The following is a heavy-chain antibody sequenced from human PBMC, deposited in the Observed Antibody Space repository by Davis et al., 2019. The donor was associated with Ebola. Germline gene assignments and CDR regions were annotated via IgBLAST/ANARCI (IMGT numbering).Heavy chain of an antibody. Sequence: PSETLSLTCTVSGGSISSGGYYWSWIRQHPGKGLEWIGYIYYSGSSYYNPSLKSRVTISVDTSRNQFSLKLRFVTAADTAVYYCARGPGSGTYYTEDFDYWGQGTLVTVSS. V-gene: IGHV4-31*03. CDR3: ARGPGSGTYYTEDFDY. J-gene: IGHJ4*02. D-gene: IGHD3-10*01. CDR1: GGSISSGGYY. CDR2: IYYSGSS.